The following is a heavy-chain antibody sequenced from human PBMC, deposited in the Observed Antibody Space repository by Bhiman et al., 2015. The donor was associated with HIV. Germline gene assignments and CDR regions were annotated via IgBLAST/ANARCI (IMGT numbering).Heavy chain of an antibody. J-gene: IGHJ5*02. CDR3: ARGSSSSLSAERFDP. D-gene: IGHD6-6*01. V-gene: IGHV3-21*01. Sequence: EVQLVESGGGLVKPGGSRRLSCAASGFTFSSHSMNWVRQAPGKGLEWVSSISSSSYYIYYADSVKGRFTISRDNAKNSLYLQMNSLRAEDTAVYYCARGSSSSLSAERFDPWGQGTLVTVSS. CDR2: ISSSSYYI. CDR1: GFTFSSHS.